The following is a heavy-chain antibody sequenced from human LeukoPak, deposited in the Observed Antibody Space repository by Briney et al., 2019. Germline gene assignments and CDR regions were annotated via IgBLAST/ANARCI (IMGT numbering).Heavy chain of an antibody. CDR1: GGSISSGGYY. V-gene: IGHV4-31*03. D-gene: IGHD3-16*02. CDR2: IYYSGST. CDR3: ARASSYYFDY. J-gene: IGHJ4*02. Sequence: SETLSLICTVSGGSISSGGYYWSWIRQHPGKGLEWIGYIYYSGSTYYNPSLKSRVTISVDTFKNQFSQKLSSVTAADTAVYYCARASSYYFDYWGQGTLVTVSS.